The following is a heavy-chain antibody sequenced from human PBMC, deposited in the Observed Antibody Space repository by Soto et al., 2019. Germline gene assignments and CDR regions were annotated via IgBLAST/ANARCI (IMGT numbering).Heavy chain of an antibody. CDR1: GFTFSSYW. CDR3: ARAHSPNHNDWLLYGYYYYYMDV. D-gene: IGHD3-9*01. V-gene: IGHV3-7*01. J-gene: IGHJ6*03. CDR2: IKQDGSEK. Sequence: GGSLRLSCAASGFTFSSYWMSWVRQAPGKGLEWVANIKQDGSEKYYVDSVKGRFTISRDNAKNSLYLQMNSLRAEDTAVYYCARAHSPNHNDWLLYGYYYYYMDVWGKGTTVTVSS.